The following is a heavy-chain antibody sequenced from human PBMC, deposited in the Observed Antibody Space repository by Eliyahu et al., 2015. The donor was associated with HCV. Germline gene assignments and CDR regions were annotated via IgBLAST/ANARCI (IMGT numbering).Heavy chain of an antibody. Sequence: QVQLVESGGGVVQPXRSLRLSCAAXGFTFSSYGXXWVRQAPGKGLEWVAVISYDGSNKYYADSVKGRFTISRDNSKNTLYLQMNSLRAEDTAVYYCAKGAGGGFDYWGQGTLVTVSS. CDR1: GFTFSSYG. J-gene: IGHJ4*02. CDR2: ISYDGSNK. CDR3: AKGAGGGFDY. V-gene: IGHV3-30*18. D-gene: IGHD3-16*01.